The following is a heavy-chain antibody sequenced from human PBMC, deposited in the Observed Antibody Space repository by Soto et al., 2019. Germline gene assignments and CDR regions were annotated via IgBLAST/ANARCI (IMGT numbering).Heavy chain of an antibody. CDR2: IYWDDDK. D-gene: IGHD3-3*01. V-gene: IGHV2-5*02. CDR1: GFSLTTSGVG. Sequence: QITLNESGPTVVRPTETLTLTCRCSGFSLTTSGVGVGWIRQSPGKAPEWLALIYWDDDKRYSASLKSSLTIPKDTSKNQVVLTVSDLDPTDTATYYCSHRVLRTVFGLVTTTASYFDFWGQGTPVAVSS. J-gene: IGHJ4*02. CDR3: SHRVLRTVFGLVTTTASYFDF.